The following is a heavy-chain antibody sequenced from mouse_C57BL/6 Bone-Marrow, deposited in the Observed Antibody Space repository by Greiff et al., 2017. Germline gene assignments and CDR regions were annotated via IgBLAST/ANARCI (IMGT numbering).Heavy chain of an antibody. CDR2: IHPSDSDT. CDR1: GYTFTSYW. V-gene: IGHV1-74*01. J-gene: IGHJ2*01. CDR3: AIEGADYGHY. D-gene: IGHD2-4*01. Sequence: QVHVKQPGAELVKPGASVKVSCKASGYTFTSYWMHWVKQRPGQGLEWIGRIHPSDSDTNYNQKFKGKATLTVDKSSSTAYMQLSSLTSEDSAVYYCAIEGADYGHYWGQGTTLTVSS.